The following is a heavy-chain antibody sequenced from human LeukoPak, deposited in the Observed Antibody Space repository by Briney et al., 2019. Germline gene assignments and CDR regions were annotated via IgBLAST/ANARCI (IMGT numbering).Heavy chain of an antibody. J-gene: IGHJ4*02. CDR1: GGSTINYF. CDR2: ISYSGST. Sequence: SETLSLTCTVSGGSTINYFRSWIRQPAGKGLEWIGTISYSGSTYYNPSLKSRVTISVDTSKNQFSLKLSSVTAADTAVFYCARLNDYGGNTDYWGQGTLVTVSS. CDR3: ARLNDYGGNTDY. D-gene: IGHD4-23*01. V-gene: IGHV4-59*05.